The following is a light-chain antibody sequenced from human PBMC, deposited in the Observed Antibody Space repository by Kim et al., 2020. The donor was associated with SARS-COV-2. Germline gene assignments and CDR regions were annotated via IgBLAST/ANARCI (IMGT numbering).Light chain of an antibody. J-gene: IGKJ5*01. CDR2: GAS. CDR1: QSGRGTY. Sequence: STGGRGARSCRPSQSGRGTYLAWFQQKPGKAPRLLIYGASSRSTDIPDRFSGSGSGTDFTLTISRLEPEDFAVYYCQQYGSSPDTFGQGTRLEIK. CDR3: QQYGSSPDT. V-gene: IGKV3-20*01.